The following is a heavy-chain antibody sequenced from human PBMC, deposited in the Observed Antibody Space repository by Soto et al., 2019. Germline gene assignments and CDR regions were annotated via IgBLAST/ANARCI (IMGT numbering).Heavy chain of an antibody. CDR1: GFTFSTDD. J-gene: IGHJ4*02. D-gene: IGHD2-15*01. CDR2: ISTTGGT. CDR3: ARGRTRSSCYDY. Sequence: EVQLVESGGGLVQPGGSLRLSCAASGFTFSTDDMHWVRQATGKGLEWVAAISTTGGTHYPDSVKGRFTISRDNAKNYLYLQMNSLRAGDTAVYYCARGRTRSSCYDYWGKGTLVTVSP. V-gene: IGHV3-13*01.